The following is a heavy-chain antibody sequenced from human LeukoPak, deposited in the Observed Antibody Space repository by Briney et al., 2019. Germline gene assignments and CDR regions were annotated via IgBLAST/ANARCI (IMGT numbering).Heavy chain of an antibody. CDR1: GGSFSGYY. J-gene: IGHJ4*02. D-gene: IGHD3-22*01. CDR3: ARDTYYYDSSGYWADY. V-gene: IGHV4-4*07. CDR2: IYTSGST. Sequence: SETLSLTCAVYGGSFSGYYWSWIRQPAGKGLEWIGRIYTSGSTNYNPSLKSRVTMSVDTSKNQFSLKLSSVTAADTAAYYCARDTYYYDSSGYWADYWGQGTLVTVSS.